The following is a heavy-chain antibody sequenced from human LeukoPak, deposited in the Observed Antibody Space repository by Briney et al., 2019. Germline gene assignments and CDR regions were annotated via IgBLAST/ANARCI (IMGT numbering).Heavy chain of an antibody. V-gene: IGHV4-34*01. Sequence: SETLSLTCAVYGGSFSGYYWSWIRQPPGKGLEWIGEINHSGSTNYNPSLKSRVTISVDTSKNQFSLQLESMTVADTAVYFCARAAREGGYTFGFFDYGGKGILVTVSS. J-gene: IGHJ4*02. CDR1: GGSFSGYY. CDR3: ARAAREGGYTFGFFDY. CDR2: INHSGST. D-gene: IGHD5-18*01.